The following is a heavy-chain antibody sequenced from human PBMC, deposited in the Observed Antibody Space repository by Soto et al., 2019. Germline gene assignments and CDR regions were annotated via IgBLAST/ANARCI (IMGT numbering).Heavy chain of an antibody. D-gene: IGHD3-22*01. CDR1: GYTFTGYY. CDR2: INPNSGGT. CDR3: ARSRTLAPYYYDSSGLSY. J-gene: IGHJ4*02. V-gene: IGHV1-2*04. Sequence: ASVEVSCKASGYTFTGYYMHWVRQAPGQGLEWMGWINPNSGGTNYAQKFQGWVTMTRDTSISTAYMELSRLRSDDTAVYYCARSRTLAPYYYDSSGLSYWGQGTLVTVSS.